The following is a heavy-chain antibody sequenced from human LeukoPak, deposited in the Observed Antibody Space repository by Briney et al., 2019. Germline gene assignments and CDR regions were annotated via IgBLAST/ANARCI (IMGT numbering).Heavy chain of an antibody. CDR2: IKQDGSEK. J-gene: IGHJ4*02. D-gene: IGHD3-3*01. CDR3: ATPPDDRFLEWLPNDY. CDR1: GGSISSDSYY. V-gene: IGHV3-7*01. Sequence: ETLSLTCTVSGGSISSDSYYWGRVRQAPGKGLEWVANIKQDGSEKYYVDSVKGRFTISRDNAKNSLYLQMNSLRAEDTAVYYCATPPDDRFLEWLPNDYWGQGTLVTVSS.